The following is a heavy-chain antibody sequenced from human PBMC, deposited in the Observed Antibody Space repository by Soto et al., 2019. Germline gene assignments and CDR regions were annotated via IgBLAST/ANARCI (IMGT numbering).Heavy chain of an antibody. D-gene: IGHD2-2*01. CDR2: ISYSGST. CDR3: ARTYVTDVVVVPASKDYMDV. CDR1: GGSISISSSS. J-gene: IGHJ6*03. V-gene: IGHV4-39*01. Sequence: SETLSLTCTVSGGSISISSSSWCWIRHPPGKGLEWLGIISYSGSTYYSPSLKSRVTISVDASKNLFSLKLSSVTAADTAVYYCARTYVTDVVVVPASKDYMDVWGKGTTVTVSS.